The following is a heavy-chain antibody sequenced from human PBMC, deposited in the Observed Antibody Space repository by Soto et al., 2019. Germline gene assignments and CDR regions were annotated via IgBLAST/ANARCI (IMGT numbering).Heavy chain of an antibody. CDR1: GFTFSSYA. Sequence: LRLSCAASGFTFSSYAMSWVRQAPGKGLEWVSAISSSGGSTYYADSVKGRFTISRDNSKNTLCLQMNSLRAEDTAVYYCAKGGYSSGWYSYFDYWGQGTLVTVSS. CDR2: ISSSGGST. CDR3: AKGGYSSGWYSYFDY. J-gene: IGHJ4*02. D-gene: IGHD6-19*01. V-gene: IGHV3-23*01.